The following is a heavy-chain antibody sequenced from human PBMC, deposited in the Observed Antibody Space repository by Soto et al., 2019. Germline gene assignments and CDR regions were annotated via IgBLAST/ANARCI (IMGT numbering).Heavy chain of an antibody. V-gene: IGHV2-5*02. CDR2: IYWDDDK. D-gene: IGHD5-12*01. CDR1: GFSLSTSGVG. CDR3: ALKGDGYRGFKY. J-gene: IGHJ4*02. Sequence: QITLKESGPPLVKPTQTLTLTCTLSGFSLSTSGVGVGWIRQPPGKALEWLALIYWDDDKRYSPFLKSTLTITKDTSKNQVVLTLTNMDPVDTATYYCALKGDGYRGFKYWGQGTLVTVSS.